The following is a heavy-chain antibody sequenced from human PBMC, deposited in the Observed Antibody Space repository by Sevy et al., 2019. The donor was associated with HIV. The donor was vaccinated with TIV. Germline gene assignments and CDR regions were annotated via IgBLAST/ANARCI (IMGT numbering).Heavy chain of an antibody. CDR3: ARTAPYRLGELSKYYFDY. CDR2: IYPGDSDT. CDR1: GYSFTRYW. Sequence: GESLKISCKGSGYSFTRYWIGWVRQMPGKGLEWMGIIYPGDSDTRYSPSFQGQVTVSADKSISTAYLQWSSLKASNNAMYYGARTAPYRLGELSKYYFDYWGQGTLVTVSS. J-gene: IGHJ4*02. V-gene: IGHV5-51*01. D-gene: IGHD3-16*02.